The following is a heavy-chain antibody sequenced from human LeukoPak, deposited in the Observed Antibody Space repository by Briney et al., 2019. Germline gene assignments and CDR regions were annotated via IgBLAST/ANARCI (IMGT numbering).Heavy chain of an antibody. V-gene: IGHV1-2*02. D-gene: IGHD6-13*01. CDR3: ARQFKIAAGYYYYYMDV. Sequence: ASVKVSCKASGYTFTGYYMHWVRQAPGQGLEWMGWINPNSGGTNYAQKFQGRVTMTRDTSISTAYMELSRLRSDDTAVYYCARQFKIAAGYYYYYMDVWGKGTTVTISS. J-gene: IGHJ6*03. CDR1: GYTFTGYY. CDR2: INPNSGGT.